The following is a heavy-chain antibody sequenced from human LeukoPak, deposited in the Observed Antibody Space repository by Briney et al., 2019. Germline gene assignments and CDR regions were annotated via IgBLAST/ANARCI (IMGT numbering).Heavy chain of an antibody. CDR1: GFTFSSYE. J-gene: IGHJ6*03. Sequence: GGSLRLSCAASGFTFSSYEMNWVRQAPGKGLEWVSSITSSSSYIYYADSVKGRFTISRGNAKNSLFLQMNSLTAEDTAVYYCARDPYSGGYWNYYYYYMDVWGKGTTVTISS. V-gene: IGHV3-21*01. D-gene: IGHD1-26*01. CDR3: ARDPYSGGYWNYYYYYMDV. CDR2: ITSSSSYI.